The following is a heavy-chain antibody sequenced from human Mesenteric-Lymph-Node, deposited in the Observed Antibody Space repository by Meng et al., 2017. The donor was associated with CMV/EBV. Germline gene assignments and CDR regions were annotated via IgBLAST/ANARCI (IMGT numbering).Heavy chain of an antibody. J-gene: IGHJ4*02. CDR1: GFTFSHYV. D-gene: IGHD1-26*01. Sequence: GGSLRLSCVASGFTFSHYVIHWVRQAPGKGLEWVALISYAGSQKYYADSVKGRFTISRDNSRDTVSVQMNSLRVEDTAVYYCARGKWELHYWGQGTLVTVSS. CDR2: ISYAGSQK. CDR3: ARGKWELHY. V-gene: IGHV3-30*04.